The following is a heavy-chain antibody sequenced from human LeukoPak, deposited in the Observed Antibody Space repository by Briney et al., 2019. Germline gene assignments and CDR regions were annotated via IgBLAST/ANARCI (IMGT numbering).Heavy chain of an antibody. V-gene: IGHV4-34*01. D-gene: IGHD2-8*01. CDR3: AREKAPVYAVRAPDAFDI. CDR2: INHSGST. CDR1: GGSFSGYY. Sequence: PSETLSLTCAVYGGSFSGYYWSWIRQPPGKGLEWIGEINHSGSTNYNRSLKSRVTISVDTSKNQFCLKLSSVTAADTAVYYCAREKAPVYAVRAPDAFDIWGQGTMVTVSS. J-gene: IGHJ3*02.